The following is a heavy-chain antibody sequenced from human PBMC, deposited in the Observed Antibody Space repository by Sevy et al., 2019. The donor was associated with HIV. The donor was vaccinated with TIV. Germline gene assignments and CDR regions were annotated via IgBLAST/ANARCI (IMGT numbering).Heavy chain of an antibody. CDR3: AREAQGGDAGY. V-gene: IGHV1-2*02. CDR2: INPNNGGT. J-gene: IGHJ4*02. Sequence: ASVKVSCKASGYTFTGYYIHWLRQAPGQGLEWVGWINPNNGGTKYAQKFQGRVTTTRDTSINTAYMELSRLKSDDTAVYYCAREAQGGDAGYWGQGTLVTVSS. D-gene: IGHD3-16*01. CDR1: GYTFTGYY.